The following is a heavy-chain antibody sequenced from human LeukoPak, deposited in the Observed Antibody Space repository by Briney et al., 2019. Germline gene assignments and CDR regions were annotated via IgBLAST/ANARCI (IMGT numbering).Heavy chain of an antibody. V-gene: IGHV3-30*02. J-gene: IGHJ3*02. Sequence: PGGSLRLSCAASGFTFSSYGMHWVRQAPGKGLEWVAFIRYDGSNKYYADSVKGRFTISRDNSKNTLYLQMNSLRAEDTAVYYCAKGENSGRGAFDIWGQGTMVTVSS. D-gene: IGHD1-26*01. CDR3: AKGENSGRGAFDI. CDR1: GFTFSSYG. CDR2: IRYDGSNK.